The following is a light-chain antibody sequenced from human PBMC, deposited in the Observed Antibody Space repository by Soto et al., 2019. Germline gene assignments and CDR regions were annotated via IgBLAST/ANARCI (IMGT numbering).Light chain of an antibody. CDR2: DAS. V-gene: IGKV1-5*01. CDR1: QSISSW. Sequence: DIQITQSPSTLSASVGDRVTITCRASQSISSWLAWYQQKPGKPPKLLIYDASTLESGVPSRFSGSGSGTEFTLTISRLQPDDFETYYCQQYNRYSWTFGQGTKVDIK. CDR3: QQYNRYSWT. J-gene: IGKJ1*01.